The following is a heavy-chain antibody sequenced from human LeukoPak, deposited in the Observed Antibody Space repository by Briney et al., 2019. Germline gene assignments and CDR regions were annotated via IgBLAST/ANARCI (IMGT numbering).Heavy chain of an antibody. D-gene: IGHD2-2*02. CDR3: ARDLLGYCSSTSCYNGRAFDI. J-gene: IGHJ3*02. CDR2: IIPIFGTA. Sequence: EASVKVSCKASGGTFSSYAISWVRQAPGQGLEWMGGIIPIFGTANYAQKFQGRVTITADESTSTAYMELSSLRSEGTAVYYCARDLLGYCSSTSCYNGRAFDIWGQGTMVTVSS. CDR1: GGTFSSYA. V-gene: IGHV1-69*13.